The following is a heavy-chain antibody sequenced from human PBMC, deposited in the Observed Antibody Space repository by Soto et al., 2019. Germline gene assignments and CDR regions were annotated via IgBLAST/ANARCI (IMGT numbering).Heavy chain of an antibody. CDR1: GYPVTAYY. CDR2: INPATGAA. Sequence: QLHLVQSGAVVKKPGASVTVSCSASGYPVTAYYMHWVRQAPGRGLEWMGGINPATGAAKYTQTFQGRVTMTRDTSTSTVFMELSGLTSEDPAVFYCARGGGAGVAGSAAFDMWGQGTLVTVSS. D-gene: IGHD6-19*01. CDR3: ARGGGAGVAGSAAFDM. J-gene: IGHJ3*02. V-gene: IGHV1-2*02.